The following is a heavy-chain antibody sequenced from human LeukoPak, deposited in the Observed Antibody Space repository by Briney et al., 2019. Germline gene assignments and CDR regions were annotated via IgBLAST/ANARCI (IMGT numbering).Heavy chain of an antibody. V-gene: IGHV3-30*02. CDR2: ISYDESNK. J-gene: IGHJ4*02. CDR3: AKDPRRYSRTGGYFDY. D-gene: IGHD6-13*01. Sequence: GGSLRLSCAASGFTFSNYGMHWVRQAPGRGLEWVAFISYDESNKYYADSVKGRFTISRDNSKNTLYLQMNSLRAEDTAVYYCAKDPRRYSRTGGYFDYWGQGTLVTVSS. CDR1: GFTFSNYG.